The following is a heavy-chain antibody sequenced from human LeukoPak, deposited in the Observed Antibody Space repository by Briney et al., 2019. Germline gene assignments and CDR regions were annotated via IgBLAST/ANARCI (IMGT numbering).Heavy chain of an antibody. CDR1: GYTFTGYY. CDR2: ISAYNGNT. D-gene: IGHD3-10*01. Sequence: ASVKVSCKASGYTFTGYYMHWVRQAPGQGLEWMGWISAYNGNTNYAQKLQGRVTMTTDTSTSTAYMELRSLGSDDTAVYYCARVGMRGYYYGSGSYLDAFDIWGQGTMVTVSS. V-gene: IGHV1-18*04. CDR3: ARVGMRGYYYGSGSYLDAFDI. J-gene: IGHJ3*02.